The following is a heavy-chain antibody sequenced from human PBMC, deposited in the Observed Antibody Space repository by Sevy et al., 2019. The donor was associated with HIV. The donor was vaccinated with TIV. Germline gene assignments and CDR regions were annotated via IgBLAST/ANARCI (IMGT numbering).Heavy chain of an antibody. V-gene: IGHV3-30*18. CDR1: GFTFGSYG. J-gene: IGHJ4*02. CDR2: ISYDGSNK. Sequence: GGSLRLSCAASGFTFGSYGMHWVRQAPGKGLEWVAVISYDGSNKYYADSVKGRFTISRDNSKNTLYLQMNSLRAEDTAVYYCAKDKITGTTPHSDYWGQGTLVTVSS. CDR3: AKDKITGTTPHSDY. D-gene: IGHD1-7*01.